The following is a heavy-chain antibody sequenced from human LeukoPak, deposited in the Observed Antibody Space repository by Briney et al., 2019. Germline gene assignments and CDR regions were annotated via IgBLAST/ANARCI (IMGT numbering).Heavy chain of an antibody. CDR2: ISGSGDST. J-gene: IGHJ6*04. Sequence: GGSLRLSCAAAGFTFISYAMTWVRQAPGKGLDWVSFISGSGDSTYYADSVKGRFTISRDNSKNTLYLQMNSLRAEDTAVYYCAKETSNWYGEGPEVWGKGTTVTVSS. D-gene: IGHD6-13*01. CDR3: AKETSNWYGEGPEV. CDR1: GFTFISYA. V-gene: IGHV3-23*01.